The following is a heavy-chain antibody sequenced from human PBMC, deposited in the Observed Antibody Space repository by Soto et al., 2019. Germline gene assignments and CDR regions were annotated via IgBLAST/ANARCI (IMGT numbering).Heavy chain of an antibody. CDR2: IIPIFGTA. Sequence: SVKVSCKASGGTFSSYAISWVRQAPGQGLEWMGGIIPIFGTANYAQKFQGRVTITADKSTSTAYMELSSLRSEDTAVYYCARNYYDSSGYPYNWFDPWGQGTLVTVSS. CDR1: GGTFSSYA. D-gene: IGHD3-22*01. CDR3: ARNYYDSSGYPYNWFDP. V-gene: IGHV1-69*06. J-gene: IGHJ5*02.